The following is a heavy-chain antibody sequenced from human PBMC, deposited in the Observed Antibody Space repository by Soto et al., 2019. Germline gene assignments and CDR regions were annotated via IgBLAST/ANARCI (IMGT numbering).Heavy chain of an antibody. J-gene: IGHJ5*02. CDR1: GFTFSSYG. CDR2: ISGSGGST. CDR3: QTQQQGGIMITFGGVKWFAP. V-gene: IGHV3-23*01. Sequence: PGWSLRLSCAASGFTFSSYGMSWVRQAPGKGLEWVSSISGSGGSTYYADSVKGRFTISRDNSKNTLYLQMNSLRAEDTAVYYCQTQQQGGIMITFGGVKWFAPWGQGTLATLSS. D-gene: IGHD3-16*01.